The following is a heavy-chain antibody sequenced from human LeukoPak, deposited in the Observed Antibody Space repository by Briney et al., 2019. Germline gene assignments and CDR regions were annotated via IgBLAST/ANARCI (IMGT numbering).Heavy chain of an antibody. J-gene: IGHJ6*02. CDR1: GFTFSSYW. CDR2: INGDGRNI. CDR3: TRDLMDYDVSTGLHHYYMDV. D-gene: IGHD3-9*01. Sequence: GGSLRLSCVASGFTFSSYWMHWVRQDPRKGLAWVSRINGDGRNINYADSVRGRFTISRDNAKNTLYLQMNTLRVEDTAVYYCTRDLMDYDVSTGLHHYYMDVWGQGTTVTVSS. V-gene: IGHV3-74*01.